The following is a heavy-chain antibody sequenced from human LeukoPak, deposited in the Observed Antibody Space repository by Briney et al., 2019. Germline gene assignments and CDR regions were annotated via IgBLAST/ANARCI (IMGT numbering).Heavy chain of an antibody. D-gene: IGHD5-12*01. V-gene: IGHV4-59*01. CDR1: GGSISSYY. Sequence: SETLSLTCTVSGGSISSYYWSWIRQPPGKGLEWIGYIYYSGSTNYNPSLKSRGTISVDTSKNQFSLKLSSVTAADTAVYYCARDGARRWLDAFDIWGQGTMVTVSS. CDR3: ARDGARRWLDAFDI. CDR2: IYYSGST. J-gene: IGHJ3*02.